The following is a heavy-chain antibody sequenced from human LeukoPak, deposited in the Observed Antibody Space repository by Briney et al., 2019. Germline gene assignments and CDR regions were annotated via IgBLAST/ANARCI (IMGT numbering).Heavy chain of an antibody. J-gene: IGHJ3*02. CDR3: ARAQDAFDI. CDR1: GFTFSSYW. CDR2: ISGSSSYI. Sequence: GGSLRLSCAASGFTFSSYWMSWVRQAPGKGLEWVSSISGSSSYIYYADSVKGRFTISRDNAKNSLYLQMNSLRAEDTAVYYCARAQDAFDIWGQGTMVTVSS. V-gene: IGHV3-21*01.